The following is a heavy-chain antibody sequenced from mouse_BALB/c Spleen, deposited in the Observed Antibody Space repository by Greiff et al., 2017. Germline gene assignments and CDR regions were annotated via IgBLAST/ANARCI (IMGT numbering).Heavy chain of an antibody. Sequence: VQLQQSGAELVRSGASVKLSCTASGFTIKDYYMHWVKQRPEQGLEWIGWIDPENGDTEYAPKFQGKATMTADTSSNTAYLQLSSLTSEDTAVSNVNLYYYGSSGYFDVWGEGTTVTVSS. J-gene: IGHJ1*01. CDR1: GFTIKDYY. CDR3: NLYYYGSSGYFDV. CDR2: IDPENGDT. V-gene: IGHV14-4*02. D-gene: IGHD1-1*01.